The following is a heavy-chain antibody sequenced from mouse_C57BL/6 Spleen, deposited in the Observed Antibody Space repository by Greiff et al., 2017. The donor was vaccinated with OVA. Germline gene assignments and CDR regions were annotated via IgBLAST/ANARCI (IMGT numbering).Heavy chain of an antibody. CDR2: INPSNGGT. D-gene: IGHD2-2*01. Sequence: QVQLQQPGTELVKPGASVKLSCKASGYTFTSYWMHWVKQRPGQGLEWIGNINPSNGGTNYNEKFKSKATLTVDKSSSTAYMQLSSLTSEDSAVYDCARGDYGYADYYAMDYWGQGTSVTVSS. J-gene: IGHJ4*01. CDR3: ARGDYGYADYYAMDY. CDR1: GYTFTSYW. V-gene: IGHV1-53*01.